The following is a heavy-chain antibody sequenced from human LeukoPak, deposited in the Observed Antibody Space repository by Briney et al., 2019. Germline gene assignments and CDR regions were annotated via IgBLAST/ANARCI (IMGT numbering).Heavy chain of an antibody. V-gene: IGHV4-61*02. CDR1: GGSISSGSYY. D-gene: IGHD3-22*01. CDR2: IYTSGST. J-gene: IGHJ4*02. CDR3: ASSIYYYDRSGYLD. Sequence: KPSQTLSLTCTVSGGSISSGSYYWSWIRQPAGKGLEWIGRIYTSGSTNYNPSLKSRVTISLDTSKNQFSLKLTSVTAADPAVYYCASSIYYYDRSGYLDWGQGTLVTVSS.